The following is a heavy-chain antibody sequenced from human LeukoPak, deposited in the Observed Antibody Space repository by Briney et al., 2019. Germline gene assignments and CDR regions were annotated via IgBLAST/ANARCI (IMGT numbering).Heavy chain of an antibody. CDR1: GFTFNSFN. Sequence: PGGSLRLSCAASGFTFNSFNMNWIRQAPGKGLEWVSAISGSSSYMYYADSVKGRFTISRDNAKNSLYLQMNSLRAEDTAVYYCARDRVAAAGTWTISPSELFFDPWGQGTLVTVSS. CDR3: ARDRVAAAGTWTISPSELFFDP. J-gene: IGHJ5*02. V-gene: IGHV3-21*01. CDR2: ISGSSSYM. D-gene: IGHD6-13*01.